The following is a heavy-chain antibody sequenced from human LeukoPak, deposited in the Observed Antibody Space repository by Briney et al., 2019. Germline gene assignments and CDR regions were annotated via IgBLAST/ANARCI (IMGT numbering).Heavy chain of an antibody. CDR3: ARGDSSSWYLFDY. D-gene: IGHD6-13*01. J-gene: IGHJ4*02. CDR2: IYYTGST. V-gene: IGHV4-59*01. Sequence: SETLSLTCTVSVGSISTYYWRWLRQPPGKGLEGIGYIYYTGSTNYNPSLESRVTISVDTSENQFSLKLTAVTAADTAVYYCARGDSSSWYLFDYWGRGTLVTVSS. CDR1: VGSISTYY.